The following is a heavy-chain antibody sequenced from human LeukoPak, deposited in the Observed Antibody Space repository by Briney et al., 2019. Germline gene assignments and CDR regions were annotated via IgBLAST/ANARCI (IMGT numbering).Heavy chain of an antibody. D-gene: IGHD1-26*01. CDR3: ARDRVGGSYVFDI. Sequence: PGGSLRLSCAASGFTFSTYAMHWVRQAPGKGLQWVAMISYHGTNQHYADSVKGRFTISRDNAKKSLYLQMNSLRAEDTAVYYCARDRVGGSYVFDIWGQGTMVTVSS. J-gene: IGHJ3*02. CDR1: GFTFSTYA. CDR2: ISYHGTNQ. V-gene: IGHV3-30-3*01.